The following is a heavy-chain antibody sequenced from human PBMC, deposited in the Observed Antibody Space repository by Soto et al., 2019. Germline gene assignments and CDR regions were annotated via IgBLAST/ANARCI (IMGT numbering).Heavy chain of an antibody. Sequence: QVQLVESGGGVVQPGRSLRLSCAASGFTFSSYAMHWVRQAPGKGLEWVAVISYDGSNKYYADSVKGRFTISRDKSNNTLHLQMISLRAEDTAVEYCARDPMGRYYGSGSYYFDDWGQGTLVTVAA. D-gene: IGHD3-10*01. CDR1: GFTFSSYA. CDR2: ISYDGSNK. CDR3: ARDPMGRYYGSGSYYFDD. V-gene: IGHV3-30-3*01. J-gene: IGHJ4*02.